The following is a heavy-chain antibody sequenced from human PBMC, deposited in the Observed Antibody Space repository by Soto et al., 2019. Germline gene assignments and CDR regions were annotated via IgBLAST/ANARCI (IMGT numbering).Heavy chain of an antibody. CDR3: ARDPPYSSSWSYFDY. CDR1: GFTFSDYS. CDR2: ITSTGSYI. D-gene: IGHD6-13*01. Sequence: GGSLRLSCAASGFTFSDYSMNWVRQAPGKGLEWLSSITSTGSYIYYADSVKGRFTISRDNAGSSLFLQMNSLRAEDTAMYYCARDPPYSSSWSYFDYSGQVTLVTVSS. J-gene: IGHJ4*02. V-gene: IGHV3-21*01.